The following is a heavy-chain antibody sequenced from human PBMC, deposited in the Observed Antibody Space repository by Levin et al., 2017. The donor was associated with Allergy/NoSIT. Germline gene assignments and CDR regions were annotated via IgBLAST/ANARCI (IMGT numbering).Heavy chain of an antibody. V-gene: IGHV4-4*07. CDR1: GGSISDNH. CDR2: IYISGST. CDR3: ARGYPDS. Sequence: SETLSLTCIVSGGSISDNHWNWIRQPAGKGLEWIGRIYISGSTNYNPSLKSRVTMSIDRSKNQFSLKLDSVTAADTAVYYCARGYPDSWGQGTLVTVSS. D-gene: IGHD5-12*01. J-gene: IGHJ5*01.